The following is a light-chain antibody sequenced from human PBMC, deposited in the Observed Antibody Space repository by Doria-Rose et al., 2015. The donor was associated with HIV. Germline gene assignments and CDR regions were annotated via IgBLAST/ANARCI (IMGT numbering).Light chain of an antibody. CDR1: KLGDKY. CDR3: QAWDSTTAYV. V-gene: IGLV3-1*01. CDR2: EDI. J-gene: IGLJ1*01. Sequence: ELIQLPSVSVSPGQTASITCSGDKLGDKYVCWYQQKPGQSPVLVIYEDIKRPSGIPERFSGSNSGNTATLTISGTQAMDEADYYCQAWDSTTAYVFGTGTKVTVL.